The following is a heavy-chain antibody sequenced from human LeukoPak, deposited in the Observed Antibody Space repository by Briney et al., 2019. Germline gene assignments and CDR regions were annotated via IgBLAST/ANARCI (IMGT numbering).Heavy chain of an antibody. CDR2: ISSSSSYI. D-gene: IGHD3-9*01. CDR1: GFTFSSYS. V-gene: IGHV3-21*01. J-gene: IGHJ4*02. CDR3: ARGYGVTYYDILTGYPDGDY. Sequence: GGSLRLSCAASGFTFSSYSMNWVRQAPGKGLEWVSSISSSSSYIYYADSVKGRFTISRDNAKNSLYLQMNRLRAEDTAVYYCARGYGVTYYDILTGYPDGDYWGQGTLVTVSS.